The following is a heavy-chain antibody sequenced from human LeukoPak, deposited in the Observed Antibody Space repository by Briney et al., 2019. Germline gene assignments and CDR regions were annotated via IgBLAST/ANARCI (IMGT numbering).Heavy chain of an antibody. CDR3: AKSTTVTQRGYFDY. CDR2: ISYDGSNK. V-gene: IGHV3-30*18. CDR1: GFTFSSYG. J-gene: IGHJ4*02. Sequence: GRSLRLSCAASGFTFSSYGMHWVRQAPAKGLEWVAIISYDGSNKYYADSVKGRFTISRYNSKTTLYLQMNSLRAEDTAVYYCAKSTTVTQRGYFDYWGQGTLVTVSS. D-gene: IGHD4-17*01.